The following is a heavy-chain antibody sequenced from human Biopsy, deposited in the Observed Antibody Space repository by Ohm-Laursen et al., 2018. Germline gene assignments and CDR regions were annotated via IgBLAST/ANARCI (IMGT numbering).Heavy chain of an antibody. J-gene: IGHJ6*02. CDR2: GDWDHYK. V-gene: IGHV2-70*11. Sequence: PTQTLTLTCSFSGFSLSARGMCVSWIRQAPGKALEWLARGDWDHYKDYSASLQTKLSISKDPSNDQVVLTVNNVDPADTATYYCARTPILIVSAGLVYRHRRHLQGMDVWGQGIAVTVS. CDR1: GFSLSARGMC. CDR3: ARTPILIVSAGLVYRHRRHLQGMDV. D-gene: IGHD6-13*01.